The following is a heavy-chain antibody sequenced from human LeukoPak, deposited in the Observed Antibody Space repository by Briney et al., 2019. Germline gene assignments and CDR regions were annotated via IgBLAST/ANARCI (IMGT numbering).Heavy chain of an antibody. D-gene: IGHD3-16*01. J-gene: IGHJ5*02. Sequence: PGGSLRLSCAASGFTFSIYEMNWVRQAPGKGLEWVGNIQPDGSEQYPVDSVKGRFTISRDNARNSLFLQMNSLRVEDTAVYYCASQSYARFDPWGQGTLVTVFS. CDR1: GFTFSIYE. CDR3: ASQSYARFDP. CDR2: IQPDGSEQ. V-gene: IGHV3-7*01.